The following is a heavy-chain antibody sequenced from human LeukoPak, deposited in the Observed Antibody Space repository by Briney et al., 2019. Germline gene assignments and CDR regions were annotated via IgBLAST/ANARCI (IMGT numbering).Heavy chain of an antibody. D-gene: IGHD1-26*01. CDR2: IYTSGST. V-gene: IGHV4-4*09. CDR1: GGSISSYY. Sequence: PSETLSLTCTVSGGSISSYYWSWIRQPPGKGLEWIGYIYTSGSTNYNPSLKSRVTISVDTSKNQFSLKLSSVTAADTAVYYCARFVRSKLGGSYSEFDPWGQGTLVTVSS. J-gene: IGHJ5*02. CDR3: ARFVRSKLGGSYSEFDP.